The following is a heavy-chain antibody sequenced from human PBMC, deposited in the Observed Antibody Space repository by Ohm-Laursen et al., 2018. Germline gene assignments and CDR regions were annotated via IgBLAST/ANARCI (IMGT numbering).Heavy chain of an antibody. CDR3: ARDTGGLDF. CDR1: GGSISSYY. CDR2: IYYNENT. D-gene: IGHD3-10*01. V-gene: IGHV4-59*01. J-gene: IGHJ4*02. Sequence: SDTLSLTCTVSGGSISSYYWSWIRQPPGKGLEWIGHIYYNENTNYNPSLESRVTISVDTPKNQFSLKLNSVNAADTAVYFCARDTGGLDFWGQGTLVTVSS.